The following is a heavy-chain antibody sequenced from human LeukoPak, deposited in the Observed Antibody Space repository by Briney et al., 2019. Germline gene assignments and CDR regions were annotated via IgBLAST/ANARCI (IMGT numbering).Heavy chain of an antibody. V-gene: IGHV4-30-4*08. Sequence: PSETLSLTCTVSGGSINSGDYYWSWIRQPPGKVLEWIGYIYYSGSTYYNPSLISRVTISVDTYKNQFSLKLSSVTAADTAVYYCARGDSSGYYYLPDDVWGQGTLVTVSS. CDR2: IYYSGST. CDR1: GGSINSGDYY. J-gene: IGHJ4*02. CDR3: ARGDSSGYYYLPDDV. D-gene: IGHD3-22*01.